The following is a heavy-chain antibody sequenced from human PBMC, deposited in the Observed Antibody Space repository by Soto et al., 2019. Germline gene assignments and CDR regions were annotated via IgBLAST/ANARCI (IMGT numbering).Heavy chain of an antibody. CDR3: AAGEASSRNLAPYYLDF. Sequence: SETLSLTCTVSGGSMRNYFWTWIRQPPGKGLEWIGYIHYSGTTSFFPSYNPSLRSRVTISEDTSKNQFSLKLLSVTTADTAVYFCAAGEASSRNLAPYYLDFWGQGTLVTVS. J-gene: IGHJ4*02. CDR1: GGSMRNYF. CDR2: IHYSGTT. V-gene: IGHV4-59*01. D-gene: IGHD6-13*01.